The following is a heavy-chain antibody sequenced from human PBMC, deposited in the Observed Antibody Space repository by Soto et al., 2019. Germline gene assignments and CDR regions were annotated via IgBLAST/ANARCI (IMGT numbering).Heavy chain of an antibody. CDR2: ISGSGGST. D-gene: IGHD2-2*01. V-gene: IGHV3-23*01. CDR3: AKEVYCSSTSRYYYMDV. J-gene: IGHJ6*03. CDR1: GFTFSSYA. Sequence: EGQLLESGGGLVQPGGSLRLSCAASGFTFSSYAMNWVRQPPGKGLAWVSAISGSGGSTYYADSVKGRFTISRDNSKNTLYLQMNSPRAEATAVYYCAKEVYCSSTSRYYYMDVWGKGTTVTVSS.